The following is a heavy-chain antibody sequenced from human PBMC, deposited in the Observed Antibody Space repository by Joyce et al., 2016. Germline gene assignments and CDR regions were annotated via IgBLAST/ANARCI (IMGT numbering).Heavy chain of an antibody. CDR2: TYYRSKWYT. J-gene: IGHJ4*02. Sequence: QVQLQQSGPGLVKPSQTLSLTCAIPGDSLCSNNAAWNWIRQAPSRGLEWLGRTYYRSKWYTDYAVSVKSRITINPDTPKNQFSLQLNSVTPEDEAVYYCARAGYYHTSGYYYPNFDYWGPGTLVTVSS. CDR3: ARAGYYHTSGYYYPNFDY. D-gene: IGHD3-22*01. V-gene: IGHV6-1*01. CDR1: GDSLCSNNAA.